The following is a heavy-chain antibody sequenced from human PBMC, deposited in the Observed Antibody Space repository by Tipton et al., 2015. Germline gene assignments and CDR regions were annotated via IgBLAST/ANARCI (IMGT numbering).Heavy chain of an antibody. V-gene: IGHV3-7*03. J-gene: IGHJ4*02. CDR3: ARGYTDFDY. CDR2: IKQDGSEK. CDR1: GLTFRSYW. D-gene: IGHD5-24*01. Sequence: SLRLSCAASGLTFRSYWMSWVRQAPGKGLEWVANIKQDGSEKYYVDSVKGRFTISRDNAKNSLYLQMNSLRAEDTAVYYCARGYTDFDYWGQGTLVTVSS.